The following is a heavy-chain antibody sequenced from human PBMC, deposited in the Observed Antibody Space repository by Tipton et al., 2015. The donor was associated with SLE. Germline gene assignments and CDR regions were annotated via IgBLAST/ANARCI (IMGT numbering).Heavy chain of an antibody. CDR1: GGSFSGYY. V-gene: IGHV4-34*01. J-gene: IGHJ4*02. D-gene: IGHD5-18*01. CDR2: INHSGST. Sequence: LRLSCAVYGGSFSGYYWSWIRQPPGKGLEWIGEINHSGSTNYNPSLKSRVTISVDTSKNQFSLKLSSVTAADTAVYYCARYSDNGVDYWGQGTLVTVSS. CDR3: ARYSDNGVDY.